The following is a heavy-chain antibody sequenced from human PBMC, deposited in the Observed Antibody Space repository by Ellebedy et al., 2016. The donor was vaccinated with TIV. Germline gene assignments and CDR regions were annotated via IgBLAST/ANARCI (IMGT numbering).Heavy chain of an antibody. CDR2: MYYSGNA. CDR1: GGSINTTGYY. CDR3: ARGVGYVLSP. Sequence: LRLXCTVSGGSINTTGYYWSWIRQHSGKGLEWIAYMYYSGNAYYNSSLKSRVTISIDTSKNHFSLKLTSVTAADTAVYYCARGVGYVLSPWGQGSLVTVSS. V-gene: IGHV4-31*03. J-gene: IGHJ5*02. D-gene: IGHD5-12*01.